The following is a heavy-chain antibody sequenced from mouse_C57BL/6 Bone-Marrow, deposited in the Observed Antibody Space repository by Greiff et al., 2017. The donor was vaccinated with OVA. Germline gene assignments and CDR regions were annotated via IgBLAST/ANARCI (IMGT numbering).Heavy chain of an antibody. CDR2: IYPGDGDT. CDR1: GYAFSSSW. CDR3: AREEGNGGFAY. Sequence: VQLQQSGPELVKPGASVKISCKASGYAFSSSWMNWVKQRPGKGLEWIGRIYPGDGDTNYNGKFKGKATLTADKSSSTAYMQLSSLTSEDSAVYFCAREEGNGGFAYWGQGTLVTVSA. V-gene: IGHV1-82*01. D-gene: IGHD2-1*01. J-gene: IGHJ3*01.